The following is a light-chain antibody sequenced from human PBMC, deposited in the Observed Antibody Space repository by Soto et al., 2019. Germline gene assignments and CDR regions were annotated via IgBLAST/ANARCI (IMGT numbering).Light chain of an antibody. V-gene: IGKV3-20*01. Sequence: EIVLTQSPGTLSLSPGDRATLSCRASQSVSSSYLAWYQQKPGQAPRLLIYGASSRATGIPDRCSGSGSGTDFTLTISRLEPEDFAVYYCQQYCSSPYTFGQGTKLEIK. CDR1: QSVSSSY. CDR2: GAS. J-gene: IGKJ2*01. CDR3: QQYCSSPYT.